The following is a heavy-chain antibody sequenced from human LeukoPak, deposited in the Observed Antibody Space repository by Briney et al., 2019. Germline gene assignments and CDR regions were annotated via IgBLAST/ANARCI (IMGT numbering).Heavy chain of an antibody. V-gene: IGHV3-53*01. J-gene: IGHJ4*02. D-gene: IGHD6-13*01. Sequence: GGSLRLSCAASGFTFSSNYMSWVRQAPGKGLEWVSVIYSGGSTYYTDSVTGRFTISRDNSKNTLYLQMNSLRAEDTAVYYCARGYSSSFPDYWGQGTLVTVSS. CDR2: IYSGGST. CDR3: ARGYSSSFPDY. CDR1: GFTFSSNY.